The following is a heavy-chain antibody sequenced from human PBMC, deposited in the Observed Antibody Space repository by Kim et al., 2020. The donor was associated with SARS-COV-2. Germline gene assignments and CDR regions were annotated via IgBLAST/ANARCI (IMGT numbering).Heavy chain of an antibody. CDR2: T. CDR3: ARAERSVQVDP. Sequence: TYSPPSLRSRVNISVDTSKNQFSLKLSSVTAADTAVYYCARAERSVQVDPWGQGTLVTVSS. D-gene: IGHD1-26*01. V-gene: IGHV4-31*02. J-gene: IGHJ5*02.